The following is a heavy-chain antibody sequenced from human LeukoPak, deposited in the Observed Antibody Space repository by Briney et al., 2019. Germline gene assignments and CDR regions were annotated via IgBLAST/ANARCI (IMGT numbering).Heavy chain of an antibody. CDR3: ARDRRVVATISSYFDF. V-gene: IGHV1-18*01. CDR1: GYTFSGFG. CDR2: ISIYHGST. J-gene: IGHJ4*02. Sequence: ASVKVSCKTSGYTFSGFGISWVRQAPGQGLEWVGWISIYHGSTDYSKKFQGRVTMTTDTSMNTVYMDLRGLKSDDTAVYYCARDRRVVATISSYFDFWGQGTLVTVSS. D-gene: IGHD5-12*01.